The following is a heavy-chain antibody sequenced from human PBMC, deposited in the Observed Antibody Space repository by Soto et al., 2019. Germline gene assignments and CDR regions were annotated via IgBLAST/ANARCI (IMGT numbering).Heavy chain of an antibody. CDR3: ARQRIFGVVPYYFDY. Sequence: SETLSLTCTVSGGPISRGDYYWSWIRQPPGKGLEWIGYIYYSGSTYYNPSLKSRVTISVDTSKNQFSLKLSSVTAADTAVYYCARQRIFGVVPYYFDYWGQGNLGTVSS. J-gene: IGHJ4*02. CDR1: GGPISRGDYY. D-gene: IGHD3-3*01. CDR2: IYYSGST. V-gene: IGHV4-30-4*01.